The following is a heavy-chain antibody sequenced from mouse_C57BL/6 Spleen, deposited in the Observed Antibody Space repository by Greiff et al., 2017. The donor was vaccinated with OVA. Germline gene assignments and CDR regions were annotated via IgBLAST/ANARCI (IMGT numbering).Heavy chain of an antibody. CDR1: GYTFTSYW. CDR2: IHPNSGST. D-gene: IGHD1-1*01. CDR3: AIHYYGRCRDY. J-gene: IGHJ2*01. V-gene: IGHV1-64*01. Sequence: QVQLQQPGAELVKPGASVKLSCKASGYTFTSYWMHWVKQRPGQGLEWIGMIHPNSGSTNYNEKFKSKATLTVDKSSSTAYMQLSSLTSEDSAVYYCAIHYYGRCRDYWGQGTTLTVSS.